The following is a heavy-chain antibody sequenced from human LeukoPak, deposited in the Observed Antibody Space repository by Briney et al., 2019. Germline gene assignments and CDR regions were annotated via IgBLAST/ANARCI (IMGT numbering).Heavy chain of an antibody. CDR1: GFTFSSYA. D-gene: IGHD6-6*01. V-gene: IGHV3-30-3*01. CDR3: ARGIAARPVDY. CDR2: ISYDGSNK. Sequence: GRSLRLSCAASGFTFSSYAMHWVRQAPGKGLEWVAVISYDGSNKYYADSVKGRFTISRDNSKNTLYLQMNSLRAEDTAVYYCARGIAARPVDYWGQGTLVTVSS. J-gene: IGHJ4*02.